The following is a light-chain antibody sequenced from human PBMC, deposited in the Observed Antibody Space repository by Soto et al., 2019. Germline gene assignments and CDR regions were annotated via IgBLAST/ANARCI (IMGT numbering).Light chain of an antibody. CDR1: SSNIGSNT. Sequence: QSVLTQPPSASGTPGQRVTISCSGSSSNIGSNTVNWYQQLPGTAPKLLIYSNNQRPSGVPDRFSGSKSSTSASLAISGLQSEDEADYYCAAWDDSLNGQVFGGGTKVTVL. V-gene: IGLV1-44*01. J-gene: IGLJ2*01. CDR2: SNN. CDR3: AAWDDSLNGQV.